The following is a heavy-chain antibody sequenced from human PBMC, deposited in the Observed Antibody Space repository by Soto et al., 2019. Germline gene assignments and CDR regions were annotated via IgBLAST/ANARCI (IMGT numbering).Heavy chain of an antibody. V-gene: IGHV1-2*04. CDR3: AREPLPYIVATMTAFDI. J-gene: IGHJ3*02. CDR2: INPNSGGT. Sequence: ASVKVSCKASGYTFTGYYMHWVRQAPGQGLEWMGWINPNSGGTNYAQKFQGWVTMTRDTSISTAYMELSRLRSDDTAVYYCAREPLPYIVATMTAFDIWGQGQWSPSPQ. D-gene: IGHD5-12*01. CDR1: GYTFTGYY.